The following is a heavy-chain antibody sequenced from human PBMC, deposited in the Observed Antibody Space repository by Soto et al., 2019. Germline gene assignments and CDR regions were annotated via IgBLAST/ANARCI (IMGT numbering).Heavy chain of an antibody. D-gene: IGHD3-10*01. V-gene: IGHV4-34*01. CDR2: INHSGST. CDR3: ARGPRRGLPYRGPHVY. Sequence: SETLSLTCAVYGGSFSGYYWSWIRQPPGKGLEWIGEINHSGSTNYNPSLKSRVTISVDTSKNQFSLKLSSVTAADTAVYYCARGPRRGLPYRGPHVYWGQGPLVTVSS. J-gene: IGHJ4*02. CDR1: GGSFSGYY.